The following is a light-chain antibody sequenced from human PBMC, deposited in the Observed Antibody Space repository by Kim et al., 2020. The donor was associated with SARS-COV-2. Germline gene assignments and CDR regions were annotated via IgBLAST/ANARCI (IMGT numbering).Light chain of an antibody. Sequence: EIVLTQFPGTLSLSPGERATLSCRASQSVGTKYLAWYQQKPGQAPRLLIFGASTRATGVPDRFSGSGSGTDFTLTISGLEPDDFAVYYCQQYGDSRTFGQGTKVDIK. CDR3: QQYGDSRT. CDR2: GAS. CDR1: QSVGTKY. J-gene: IGKJ1*01. V-gene: IGKV3-20*01.